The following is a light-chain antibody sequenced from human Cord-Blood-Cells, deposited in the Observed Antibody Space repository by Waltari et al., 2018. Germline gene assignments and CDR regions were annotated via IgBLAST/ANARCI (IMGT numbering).Light chain of an antibody. J-gene: IGLJ1*01. Sequence: QSALTQPRSVSGSPGQSVTISCTGTSSDVGGYNDVSWYQQHPGKAPKRMIYDVSKRPSGVPDRFSGSKSGNTASLTISGLQAEDEADYYCCSYAGSYTFVFGTGTKVTVL. CDR2: DVS. CDR1: SSDVGGYND. V-gene: IGLV2-11*01. CDR3: CSYAGSYTFV.